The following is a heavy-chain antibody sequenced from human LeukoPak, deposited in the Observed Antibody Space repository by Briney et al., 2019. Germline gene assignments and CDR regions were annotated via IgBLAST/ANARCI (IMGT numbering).Heavy chain of an antibody. V-gene: IGHV3-74*01. D-gene: IGHD2-2*01. CDR1: GFTFSSYW. CDR2: INTDGATT. CDR3: AKERGYCSSTRRYGCGYYFDY. Sequence: GESLRLSCAASGFTFSSYWMHWVRQAPGKGLVWVSHINTDGATTNYADSVKGRSTISRDNATNTLYLQMNSLRAEDTAVYYCAKERGYCSSTRRYGCGYYFDYWGQGTLVTVSS. J-gene: IGHJ4*02.